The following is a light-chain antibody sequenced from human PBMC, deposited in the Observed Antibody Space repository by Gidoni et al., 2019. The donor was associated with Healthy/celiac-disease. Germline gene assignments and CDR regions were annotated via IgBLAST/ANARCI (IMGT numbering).Light chain of an antibody. V-gene: IGKV3-20*01. Sequence: EIALTQSPGTLSLSPGERATLSCRASQSVSSSYLAWYQQKPGQAPRLLIYGASSRATGIPDRFSGSGSGTDFTLTISRLEPEDFAVYYCQQYGSSPQTFXQXTKLXIK. CDR1: QSVSSSY. J-gene: IGKJ2*01. CDR2: GAS. CDR3: QQYGSSPQT.